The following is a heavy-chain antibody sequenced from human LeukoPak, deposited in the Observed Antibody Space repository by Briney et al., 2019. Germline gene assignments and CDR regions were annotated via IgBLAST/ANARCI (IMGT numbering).Heavy chain of an antibody. CDR2: ISSSSSTI. J-gene: IGHJ4*02. V-gene: IGHV3-48*01. D-gene: IGHD3-9*01. CDR3: ARAAPRYFDWLLSYFDY. CDR1: GFTFSSYS. Sequence: GGSLRLSCAASGFTFSSYSMNWVRQAPGKGLEWVSYISSSSSTIYYADSVKGRFTISRDNAKNSLYLQMNSLRAEDTAVYYCARAAPRYFDWLLSYFDYWGQGTLVTVSS.